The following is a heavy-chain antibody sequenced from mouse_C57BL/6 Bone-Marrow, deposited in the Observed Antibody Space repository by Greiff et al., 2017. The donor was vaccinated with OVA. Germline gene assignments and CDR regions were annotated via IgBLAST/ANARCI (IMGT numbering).Heavy chain of an antibody. Sequence: VQLQQPGAELVKPGASVKMSCKASGYTFTSYWITWVKQRPGQGLEWIGDIYPGSGSTNYNQKFKGKATLTVDTSSSTAYMQLSSLTSEDSAVYYCASYYYGSSLYYAMDYWGQGTSVTVSS. V-gene: IGHV1-55*01. CDR1: GYTFTSYW. CDR3: ASYYYGSSLYYAMDY. D-gene: IGHD1-1*01. J-gene: IGHJ4*01. CDR2: IYPGSGST.